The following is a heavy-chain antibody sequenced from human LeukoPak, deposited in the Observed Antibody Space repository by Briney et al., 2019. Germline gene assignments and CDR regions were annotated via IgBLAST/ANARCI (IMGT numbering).Heavy chain of an antibody. CDR3: ARQYSSSVD. D-gene: IGHD6-13*01. V-gene: IGHV1-2*02. J-gene: IGHJ4*02. CDR1: GYTFTSYG. Sequence: ASVKVSCKASGYTFTSYGISWVRQAPGQGLEWMGWINPNSGGTNYAQKFQGRVTMTRDTSISTAYMELSRLRSDDTAVYYCARQYSSSVDWGQGTLVTVSS. CDR2: INPNSGGT.